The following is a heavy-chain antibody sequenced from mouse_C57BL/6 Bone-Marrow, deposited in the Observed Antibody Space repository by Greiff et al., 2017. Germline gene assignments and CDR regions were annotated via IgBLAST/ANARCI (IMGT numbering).Heavy chain of an antibody. D-gene: IGHD1-1*01. Sequence: QVQLQQPGAELVMPGASVKLSCKASGYTFTSYWMHWVKQRPGQGLEWIGEIDPSDSYTNYNQKFKGKSTLTVDKSSSTAYMQLSSLTSEDSAVYYCTRECTTVVASYYFDYCGHGTALTVSS. CDR3: TRECTTVVASYYFDY. CDR2: IDPSDSYT. J-gene: IGHJ2*01. V-gene: IGHV1-69*01. CDR1: GYTFTSYW.